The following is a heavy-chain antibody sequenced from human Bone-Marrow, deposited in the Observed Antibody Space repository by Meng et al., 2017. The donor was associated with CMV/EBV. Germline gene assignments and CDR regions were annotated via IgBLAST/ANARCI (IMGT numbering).Heavy chain of an antibody. CDR2: INPNSGGT. CDR3: AAGPFGAVAGNFDY. J-gene: IGHJ4*02. Sequence: ASVKVSCKASGYTFTGYYMHWVRQAPGQGLEWMGWINPNSGGTNYAQKFQGRVTMTRDTSISTAYMELSRLRSDDTAVYYCAAGPFGAVAGNFDYWGQGTLVTVSS. CDR1: GYTFTGYY. D-gene: IGHD6-19*01. V-gene: IGHV1-2*02.